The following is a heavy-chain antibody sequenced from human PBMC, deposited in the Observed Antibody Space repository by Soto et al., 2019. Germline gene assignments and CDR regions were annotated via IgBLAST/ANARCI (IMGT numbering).Heavy chain of an antibody. CDR1: GGSISSGDYY. CDR3: ASWTRGGYCSSTSCYNLFDY. V-gene: IGHV4-30-4*01. CDR2: IYYSGST. D-gene: IGHD2-2*01. Sequence: PSETLSLTCTVSGGSISSGDYYWSWIRQPPGKGLEWIGYIYYSGSTYYNPSLKSRVTISVDTSKNQFSLKLSSVTAADTAVYYCASWTRGGYCSSTSCYNLFDYWGQGTLVTVSS. J-gene: IGHJ4*02.